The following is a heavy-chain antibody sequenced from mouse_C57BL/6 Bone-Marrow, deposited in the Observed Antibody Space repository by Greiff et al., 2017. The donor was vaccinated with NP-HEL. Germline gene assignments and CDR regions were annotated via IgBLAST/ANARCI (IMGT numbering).Heavy chain of an antibody. CDR2: IRNKANGYTT. D-gene: IGHD3-2*02. CDR3: ARYADSSGSYYFDY. Sequence: EVQRVESGGGLVQPGGSLSLSCAASGFTFTDYYMSWVRQPPGKALEWLGFIRNKANGYTTEYSASVKGRFTISRANSQSILYLQMNALRAEDSATYYCARYADSSGSYYFDYWGQGTTLTVSS. CDR1: GFTFTDYY. V-gene: IGHV7-3*01. J-gene: IGHJ2*01.